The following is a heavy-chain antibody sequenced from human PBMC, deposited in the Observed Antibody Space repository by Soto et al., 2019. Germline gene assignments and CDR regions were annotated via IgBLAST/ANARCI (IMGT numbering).Heavy chain of an antibody. CDR1: GGSISSGGYY. V-gene: IGHV4-31*03. J-gene: IGHJ5*02. CDR3: AREEGGGYDHRWFDP. D-gene: IGHD5-12*01. CDR2: IYYSGST. Sequence: QVQLQESGPGLVKPSQTLSLTCTVSGGSISSGGYYWSWIRQHPGKGLEWIGYIYYSGSTYYNPSLKSRVTISVDTSKNQFSLKLSSVTAADTAVYSCAREEGGGYDHRWFDPWGQGTLVTVSS.